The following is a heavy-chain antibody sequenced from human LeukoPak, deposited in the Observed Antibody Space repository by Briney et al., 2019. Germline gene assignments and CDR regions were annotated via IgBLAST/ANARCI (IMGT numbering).Heavy chain of an antibody. J-gene: IGHJ4*02. CDR1: GDSVSSNSAA. Sequence: SQTLSLTCAISGDSVSSNSAAWNWIRQSPSRGLEWLGRTYYRSKWFNDSAVSVKSRITLNPDTSKNQFSLHLNSVSPEDTALYYCARDRGRVLDYWGQGTLVTVSS. CDR3: ARDRGRVLDY. D-gene: IGHD2-15*01. V-gene: IGHV6-1*01. CDR2: TYYRSKWFN.